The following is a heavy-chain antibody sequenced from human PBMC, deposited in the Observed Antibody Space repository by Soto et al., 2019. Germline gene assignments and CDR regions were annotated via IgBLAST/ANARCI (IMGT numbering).Heavy chain of an antibody. CDR2: IKQDGSEK. Sequence: GGSLRLSCAASGFTFSSYWMSWVRQAPGKGLEWVANIKQDGSEKYYVDPVKGRFTISRDNAKNSLYLQMNSLRAEDTAVYYCARFYYDSSGYLPSPYYYYYGMDVWGQGTTVTVSS. D-gene: IGHD3-22*01. V-gene: IGHV3-7*04. CDR1: GFTFSSYW. J-gene: IGHJ6*02. CDR3: ARFYYDSSGYLPSPYYYYYGMDV.